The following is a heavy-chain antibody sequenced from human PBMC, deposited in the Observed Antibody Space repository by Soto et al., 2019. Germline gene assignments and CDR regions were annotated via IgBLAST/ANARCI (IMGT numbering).Heavy chain of an antibody. D-gene: IGHD1-20*01. CDR3: ARGRYGDY. J-gene: IGHJ4*02. CDR2: ISAHNGNT. CDR1: GYAFTTYG. V-gene: IGHV1-18*01. Sequence: QVHLVQSGAEVKKPGASVKVSCKGSGYAFTTYGITWVRQAPGQGLEWMGRISAHNGNTNYPQKLQGRVTVTRDTSTSTAYLVLRSLRSDVTAVYYCARGRYGDYWGQGALVTVSS.